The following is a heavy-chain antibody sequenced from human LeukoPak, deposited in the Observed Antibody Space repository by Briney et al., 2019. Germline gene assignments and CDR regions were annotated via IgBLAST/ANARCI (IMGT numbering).Heavy chain of an antibody. J-gene: IGHJ5*02. V-gene: IGHV3-23*01. Sequence: PSETLSLTCAVSGGSISSSNWWSWVRQAPGKGLEWVAGISGGGGSTHNADSVKGRFTISRDNSKNTLFLQMNSLRAEDTAVYYCAKEGVASGPWGQGTLVTVSS. CDR3: AKEGVASGP. CDR2: ISGGGGST. D-gene: IGHD2-8*02. CDR1: GGSISSSN.